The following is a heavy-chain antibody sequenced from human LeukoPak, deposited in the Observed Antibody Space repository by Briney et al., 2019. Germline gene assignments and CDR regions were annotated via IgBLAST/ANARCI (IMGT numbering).Heavy chain of an antibody. CDR1: GFTFSNYN. CDR3: ARGIRLRQYYFDY. Sequence: GGSLRLSCAASGFTFSNYNMNWVRQAPGKAMEWVSSITSSGTYIFYADSVKGRFTISRDNAKNSLYLQMDSLGPEDTAVYYCARGIRLRQYYFDYWGQGTLVTVSS. CDR2: ITSSGTYI. D-gene: IGHD5-12*01. J-gene: IGHJ4*02. V-gene: IGHV3-21*01.